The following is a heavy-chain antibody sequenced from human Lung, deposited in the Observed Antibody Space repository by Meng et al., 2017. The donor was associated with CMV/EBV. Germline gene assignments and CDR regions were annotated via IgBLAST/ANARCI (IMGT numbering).Heavy chain of an antibody. CDR1: GSTFTGYY. Sequence: KASGSTFTGYYMHWVRQAPGQGREWMGWINPNSGGTNYAQKFQGRVTMTRDTSISTAYMELSRLRSDDTAVYYCARRYSSGYSNWFDPWGQGTLVTVSS. CDR3: ARRYSSGYSNWFDP. CDR2: INPNSGGT. J-gene: IGHJ5*02. D-gene: IGHD3-22*01. V-gene: IGHV1-2*02.